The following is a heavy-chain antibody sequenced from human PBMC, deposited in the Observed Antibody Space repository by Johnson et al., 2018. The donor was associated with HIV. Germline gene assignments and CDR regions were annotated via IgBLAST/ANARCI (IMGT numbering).Heavy chain of an antibody. CDR3: AREGWILDRNDAVDI. CDR2: IKQDGSEK. D-gene: IGHD3/OR15-3a*01. Sequence: VQLVESGGGLVQPGGSLRLSCAASGFTFSSYWMSWVRQAPGQGLEWVANIKQDGSEKNYVDSVKGRFIISRDNAKNSLYLQMNSLRAEDTAVYYCAREGWILDRNDAVDIWGQGTMVTVSS. J-gene: IGHJ3*02. CDR1: GFTFSSYW. V-gene: IGHV3-7*01.